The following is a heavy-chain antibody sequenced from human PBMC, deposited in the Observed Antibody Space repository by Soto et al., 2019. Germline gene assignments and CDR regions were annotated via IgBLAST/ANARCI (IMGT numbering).Heavy chain of an antibody. CDR2: VSYEGSNK. CDR3: AKEVRHSGYIIDY. Sequence: GGSLRLSCEASGFTFSGYGMHWVRQAPGKGLEWVSFVSYEGSNKYYTDSLKGRFTISKDNSKNTLNLQMNSLRAEDTAVYYRAKEVRHSGYIIDYWGQGTVVTVSS. V-gene: IGHV3-30*18. J-gene: IGHJ4*02. D-gene: IGHD5-12*01. CDR1: GFTFSGYG.